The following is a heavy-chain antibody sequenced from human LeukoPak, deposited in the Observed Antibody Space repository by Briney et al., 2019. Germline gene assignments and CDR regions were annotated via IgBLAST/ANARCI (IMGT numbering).Heavy chain of an antibody. D-gene: IGHD2-21*01. CDR2: ISVIGGST. Sequence: GGSLRLSCLASGFTFSSYVMNWVRQTPGKGLEWVSSISVIGGSTFYADSVKGRFTISRDNSKNTLYLQLNGLRTEDTALYYCAKDRLLNCRGDCYIFDYWGQGTLVTVSS. CDR1: GFTFSSYV. CDR3: AKDRLLNCRGDCYIFDY. V-gene: IGHV3-23*01. J-gene: IGHJ4*02.